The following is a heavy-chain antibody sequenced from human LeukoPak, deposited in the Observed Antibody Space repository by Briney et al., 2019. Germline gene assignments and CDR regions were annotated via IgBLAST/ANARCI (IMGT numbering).Heavy chain of an antibody. D-gene: IGHD3-3*01. CDR1: GFTFSGYY. V-gene: IGHV1-2*02. Sequence: ASVKVSCKASGFTFSGYYIHWVRQAPGHGLEWMGWITPKSGGTKYARKFQGRVTVTRDTSINTVYMEVSGLRSDDTAVYYCSREGESRDLDWSNYHMDVWGKGTPVIVSS. CDR3: SREGESRDLDWSNYHMDV. CDR2: ITPKSGGT. J-gene: IGHJ6*03.